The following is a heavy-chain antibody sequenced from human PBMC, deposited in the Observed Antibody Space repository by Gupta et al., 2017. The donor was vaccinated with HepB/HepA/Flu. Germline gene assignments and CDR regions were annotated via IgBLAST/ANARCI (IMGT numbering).Heavy chain of an antibody. CDR3: AKLAAWTGSNFDY. CDR2: ISGSGGST. J-gene: IGHJ4*02. Sequence: EVQLLESGGGLVQPGGSLRLSCPASGSTFSSYAMSWFRHAPGKGLEWVSAISGSGGSTYYADSVKGRFTISRDNSKNTLYLQMNSLRAEDTAVYYCAKLAAWTGSNFDYWGQGTLVTVSS. CDR1: GSTFSSYA. D-gene: IGHD1-14*01. V-gene: IGHV3-23*01.